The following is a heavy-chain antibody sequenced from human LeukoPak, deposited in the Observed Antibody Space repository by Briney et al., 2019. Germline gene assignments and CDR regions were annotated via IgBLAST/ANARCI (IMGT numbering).Heavy chain of an antibody. CDR1: GGSISSGDYY. CDR2: IYYSGST. V-gene: IGHV4-30-4*08. CDR3: ARSSGRVAARPGGSFDY. Sequence: SQTLSLTCTVSGGSISSGDYYWSWIRQPPGKGLEWIGYIYYSGSTYYNPSLKSRVTISVDTPKNQFSLKLSSVTAADTAVYYCARSSGRVAARPGGSFDYWGQGTLVTVSS. D-gene: IGHD6-6*01. J-gene: IGHJ4*02.